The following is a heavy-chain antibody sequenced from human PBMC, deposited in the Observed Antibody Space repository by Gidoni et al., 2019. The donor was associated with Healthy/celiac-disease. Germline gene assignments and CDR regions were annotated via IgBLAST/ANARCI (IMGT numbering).Heavy chain of an antibody. V-gene: IGHV4-61*02. CDR2: IYTSGST. D-gene: IGHD2-15*01. CDR1: GGSISSGSYY. Sequence: QVQLQESGPGLVKPSQTLSLTCTVSGGSISSGSYYWSWIRQPAGKGLEWIGRIYTSGSTNYNPSLKSRVTISVDTSKNQFSLKLSSVTAADTAVYYCARGHGGYCSGGSCYPGGWFDPWGQGTLVTVSS. CDR3: ARGHGGYCSGGSCYPGGWFDP. J-gene: IGHJ5*02.